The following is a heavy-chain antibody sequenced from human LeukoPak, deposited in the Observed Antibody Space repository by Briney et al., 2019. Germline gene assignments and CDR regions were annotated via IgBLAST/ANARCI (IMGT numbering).Heavy chain of an antibody. CDR3: TRDSALLGVAFDL. CDR2: LSGTGGST. D-gene: IGHD2-15*01. V-gene: IGHV3-23*01. Sequence: GGSLRLSCAASGFTFSNYAMSWVRQAPGKGLGWVSTLSGTGGSTYYADSAKGRFTISRDNSKSTLFLQMNSLRAEDTAVYFCTRDSALLGVAFDLWGQGTVVTVSS. CDR1: GFTFSNYA. J-gene: IGHJ3*01.